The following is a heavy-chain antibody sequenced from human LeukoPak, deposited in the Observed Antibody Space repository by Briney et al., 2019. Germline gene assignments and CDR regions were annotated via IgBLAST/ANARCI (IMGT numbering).Heavy chain of an antibody. CDR1: GFTFSSYG. D-gene: IGHD6-13*01. J-gene: IGHJ1*01. Sequence: GGSLRLSCAASGFTFSSYGMHWVRQAPGKGLEWVAFIRYDGSNKYYADSVKGRFTISRDNAKNSLYLQMNSLRAEDTALYYCAKDNYGYSSSWSLFQHWGQGTLVTVSS. CDR2: IRYDGSNK. CDR3: AKDNYGYSSSWSLFQH. V-gene: IGHV3-30*02.